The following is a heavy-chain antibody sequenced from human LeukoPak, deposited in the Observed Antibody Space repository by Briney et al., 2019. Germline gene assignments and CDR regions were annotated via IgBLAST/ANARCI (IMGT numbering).Heavy chain of an antibody. CDR3: ARNTKNYYYYYGMDV. CDR1: GGSISDYY. J-gene: IGHJ6*02. CDR2: IYYSGST. V-gene: IGHV4-59*08. Sequence: SETLSLTCTVSGGSISDYYRSWIRQPPGKGLEWIGYIYYSGSTNYNPSLKSRVTISVDTSKNQFSLKLSSVTAADTAVYYCARNTKNYYYYYGMDVWGQGTTVTVSS.